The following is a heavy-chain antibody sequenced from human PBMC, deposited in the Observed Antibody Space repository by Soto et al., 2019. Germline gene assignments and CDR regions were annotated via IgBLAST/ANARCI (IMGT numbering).Heavy chain of an antibody. Sequence: QVQLQESGPGLVKPSGTLSLTCAVSGGSISSSNWWCWVRQPPRKGLEWIGENDHSGSTKYNPSLKSGVITSVEKSKTQYSLKLSSVTAATTADYCCARVRAVAGHFDYWGQGTLVTVSS. CDR1: GGSISSSNW. J-gene: IGHJ4*02. CDR2: NDHSGST. V-gene: IGHV4-4*01. CDR3: ARVRAVAGHFDY. D-gene: IGHD6-19*01.